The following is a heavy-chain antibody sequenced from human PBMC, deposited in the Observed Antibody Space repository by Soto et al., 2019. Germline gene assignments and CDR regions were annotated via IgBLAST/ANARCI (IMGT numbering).Heavy chain of an antibody. CDR3: ARVGLWFGQSRYAFDI. Sequence: SVKVSCKASGGTFSSYAISWVRQAPGQGLEWMGGIIPIFGTANYAQKFQGRVTITADESTSTAYMELGSLRSEDTAVYYCARVGLWFGQSRYAFDIWCQATMVTAS. D-gene: IGHD3-10*01. J-gene: IGHJ3*02. CDR1: GGTFSSYA. CDR2: IIPIFGTA. V-gene: IGHV1-69*13.